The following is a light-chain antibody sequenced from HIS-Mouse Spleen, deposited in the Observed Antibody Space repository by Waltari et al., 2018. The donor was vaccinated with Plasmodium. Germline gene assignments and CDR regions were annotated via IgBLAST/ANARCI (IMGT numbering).Light chain of an antibody. Sequence: SYELTQPPSVSVSPGQTARITCSGDALPKKYAYWDQQKSGQAPVLVIYEDSKRPSGIPERFSGSRSGTMATLTISGAQVEDEADYYCYSTDSSGNHRVFGGGTKLTVL. J-gene: IGLJ3*02. CDR1: ALPKKY. V-gene: IGLV3-10*01. CDR3: YSTDSSGNHRV. CDR2: EDS.